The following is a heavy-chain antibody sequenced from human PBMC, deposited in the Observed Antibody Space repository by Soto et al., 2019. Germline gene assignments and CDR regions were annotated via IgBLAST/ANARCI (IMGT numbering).Heavy chain of an antibody. Sequence: GESLKISCKGSGYSFTSYWIGWVRQMPGKGLEWMGIIYPGDSDTRYSPSFQGQVTISADKSISTAYLQWSSLRAEDTAVYYCARDYYDSSGYYGPYYYGMDVWGQGTTVTVSS. D-gene: IGHD3-22*01. CDR2: IYPGDSDT. CDR1: GYSFTSYW. V-gene: IGHV5-51*01. CDR3: ARDYYDSSGYYGPYYYGMDV. J-gene: IGHJ6*02.